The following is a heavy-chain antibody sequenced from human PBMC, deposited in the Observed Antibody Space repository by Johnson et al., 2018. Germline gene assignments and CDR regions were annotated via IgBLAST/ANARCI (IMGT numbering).Heavy chain of an antibody. V-gene: IGHV3-49*03. CDR2: IRSKAYGGTT. Sequence: VQLVESGGGLVQPGRSLRLSCTASGFTFGDYAMSWFRQAPGKGLEWVGFIRSKAYGGTTEYAASVKGRFTISRDDSKSIAYLQMNSLKTEDTAVYYCANALAAHYYYYYMDVWGKGTTVTVSS. J-gene: IGHJ6*03. CDR1: GFTFGDYA. CDR3: ANALAAHYYYYYMDV. D-gene: IGHD2-2*01.